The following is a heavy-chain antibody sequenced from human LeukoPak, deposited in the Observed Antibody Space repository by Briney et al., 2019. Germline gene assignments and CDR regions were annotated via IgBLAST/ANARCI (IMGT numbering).Heavy chain of an antibody. CDR3: ARSDGDYVGLDY. CDR2: INPSGDST. J-gene: IGHJ4*02. Sequence: GASVKVSCKASGYSFTNYYMHWVRLTPGQGLEWMAIINPSGDSTSYAQKFQGRLTVTRDTSTSTVYLELSSLRSEDTAVYYCARSDGDYVGLDYWGQGTLVTVSS. D-gene: IGHD4-17*01. V-gene: IGHV1-46*01. CDR1: GYSFTNYY.